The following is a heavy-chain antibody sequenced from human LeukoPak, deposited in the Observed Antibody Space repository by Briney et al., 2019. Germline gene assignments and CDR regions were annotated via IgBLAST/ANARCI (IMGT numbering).Heavy chain of an antibody. CDR3: ARGSLEYDKSFDH. V-gene: IGHV3-23*01. CDR1: GFTFRSYA. Sequence: QPGGSLRLSCAASGFTFRSYAMAWVRQAPGKGLEWVSALSNSGGTTYYADSVKGRFTISRDNAKNSLYLQMNSLRAEDTAVYYCARGSLEYDKSFDHWGQGTLVTVSS. D-gene: IGHD6-6*01. J-gene: IGHJ4*02. CDR2: LSNSGGTT.